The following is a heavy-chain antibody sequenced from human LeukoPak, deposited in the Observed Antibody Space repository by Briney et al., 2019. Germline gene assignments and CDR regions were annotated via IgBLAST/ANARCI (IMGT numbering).Heavy chain of an antibody. Sequence: GSLRLSCVASGFTFSTYTMNWVRQSSGKGLEWVSTISSSGALHYADSVKGRFTISRDSAKNSLYLQMNSLRAEDTALYYCVRDSSYSHFDYWGQGTLVTVSS. CDR1: GFTFSTYT. D-gene: IGHD4-11*01. J-gene: IGHJ4*02. CDR3: VRDSSYSHFDY. CDR2: TISSSGAL. V-gene: IGHV3-48*01.